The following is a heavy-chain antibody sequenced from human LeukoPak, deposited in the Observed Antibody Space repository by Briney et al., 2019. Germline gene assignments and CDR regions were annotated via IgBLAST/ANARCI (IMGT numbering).Heavy chain of an antibody. V-gene: IGHV4-34*01. Sequence: SETLSLTCAVYGGSFSGYYWSWIRQPPGKGLEGIGEINHSGSTNYNPSLKSRVTISVDTSKNQFSLKLSSVTAADTAVYYCARGWAMGATGVARWFDPWGQGTLVTVSS. CDR1: GGSFSGYY. D-gene: IGHD1-26*01. J-gene: IGHJ5*02. CDR3: ARGWAMGATGVARWFDP. CDR2: INHSGST.